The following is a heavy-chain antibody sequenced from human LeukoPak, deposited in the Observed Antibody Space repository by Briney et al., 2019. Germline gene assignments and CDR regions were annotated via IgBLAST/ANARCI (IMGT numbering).Heavy chain of an antibody. CDR2: INPNSGAT. CDR3: ARGVAVAGLDS. V-gene: IGHV1-2*02. CDR1: GYTLTAYY. J-gene: IGHJ4*02. D-gene: IGHD6-19*01. Sequence: GVSVKVSCKASGYTLTAYYLHWVRQAPGQGLEWMGWINPNSGATDNAQIFQGRVTMTRDTSISTAYMQLSGLRSDDSAIYYCARGVAVAGLDSWGQGTLVTVSS.